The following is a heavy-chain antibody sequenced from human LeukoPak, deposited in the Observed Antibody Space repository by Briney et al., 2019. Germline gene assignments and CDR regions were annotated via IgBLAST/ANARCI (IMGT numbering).Heavy chain of an antibody. V-gene: IGHV3-48*01. CDR2: ISSSSSTI. Sequence: PGGSLRLSCAASGFTFSNYSMNWVRQAPGKGLEWVSYISSSSSTIYYADSVKGRFTISRDNAKNSLYLQMNSLRAEDTAVYYCARGAPKYDYVWGSYRELDYWGQGTLVTVSS. D-gene: IGHD3-16*02. CDR1: GFTFSNYS. CDR3: ARGAPKYDYVWGSYRELDY. J-gene: IGHJ4*02.